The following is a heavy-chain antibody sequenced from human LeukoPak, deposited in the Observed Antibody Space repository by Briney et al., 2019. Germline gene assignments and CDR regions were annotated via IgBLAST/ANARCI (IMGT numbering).Heavy chain of an antibody. CDR1: GGSISTYY. J-gene: IGHJ4*02. CDR2: IYYSGST. Sequence: PSETLSLTCTVSGGSISTYYWSWIRQPPGKGLEWIGYIYYSGSTNYNPSLKSRVTISVDTSKNQFSLNLSSVTAADTAVYHCARGTRYAPPYYFDYWGQGTLVTVSS. V-gene: IGHV4-59*01. CDR3: ARGTRYAPPYYFDY. D-gene: IGHD5-12*01.